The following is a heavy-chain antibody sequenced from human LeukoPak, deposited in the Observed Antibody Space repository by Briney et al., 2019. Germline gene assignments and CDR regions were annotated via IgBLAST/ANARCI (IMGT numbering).Heavy chain of an antibody. V-gene: IGHV3-48*04. Sequence: GGSLRLSCAASGFTFSSYWMSWVRQAPGKGLEWVSYISSSSGTIYYADSVKGRFTISRDNAKNSLYLQMNSLRAEDTAVYYCASTLGGYSYGYRSWGQGTLVTVSS. CDR1: GFTFSSYW. CDR3: ASTLGGYSYGYRS. J-gene: IGHJ5*02. CDR2: ISSSSGTI. D-gene: IGHD5-18*01.